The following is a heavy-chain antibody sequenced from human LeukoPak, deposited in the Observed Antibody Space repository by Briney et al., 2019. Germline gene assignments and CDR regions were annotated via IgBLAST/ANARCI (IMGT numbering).Heavy chain of an antibody. J-gene: IGHJ4*02. D-gene: IGHD3-10*01. Sequence: SETLSLTCAVYGGSFSGYYWSWIRQHPGKGLEWIGYIYYSGSTYYNPSLKSRVTISVDTSKNQFSLKLSSVTAADTAVYYCAREVGGDYYGPGTHPPYYFDYWGQGTLVTVSS. V-gene: IGHV4-31*11. CDR3: AREVGGDYYGPGTHPPYYFDY. CDR2: IYYSGST. CDR1: GGSFSGYY.